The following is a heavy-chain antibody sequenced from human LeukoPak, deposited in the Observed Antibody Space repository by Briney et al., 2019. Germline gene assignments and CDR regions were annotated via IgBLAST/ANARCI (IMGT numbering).Heavy chain of an antibody. CDR1: GGSFSGYY. V-gene: IGHV4-34*01. CDR3: ARHEPIAAAGTGTFDP. D-gene: IGHD6-13*01. CDR2: INHSGST. Sequence: KPSETLSLTCAVYGGSFSGYYWSWIRQPPGKGLEWIGEINHSGSTNYNPSLKSRVTISVDTSKNQFSLKLSSVTAADTAVYYCARHEPIAAAGTGTFDPWGQGTLVTVSS. J-gene: IGHJ5*02.